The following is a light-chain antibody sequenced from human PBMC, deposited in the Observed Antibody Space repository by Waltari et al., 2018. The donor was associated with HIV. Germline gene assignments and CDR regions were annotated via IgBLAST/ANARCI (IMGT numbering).Light chain of an antibody. Sequence: QSVLPPPPSSSGTPGQRVPISCSCSRYNLRSNYVYWYPTLPRPAPKLPLYRNNKRPSGVPDRFSGSKSGTSASLAISGLRSEDEAEYYCAAWDDSLNYVFGTGTKVTVL. CDR1: RYNLRSNY. V-gene: IGLV1-47*01. CDR3: AAWDDSLNYV. J-gene: IGLJ1*01. CDR2: RNN.